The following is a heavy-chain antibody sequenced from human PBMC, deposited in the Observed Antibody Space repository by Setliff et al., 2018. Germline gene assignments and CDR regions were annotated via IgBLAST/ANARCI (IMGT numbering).Heavy chain of an antibody. CDR2: IYHSGST. V-gene: IGHV4-4*02. CDR1: GGSISSSNW. Sequence: SETLSLTCAVSGGSISSSNWWSWVRQPPGKGLEWIGEIYHSGSTNYNPSLKSRVTISVDTSKNQFSLKLSSVTAADTAVYYCARRGYYYYGMDVWGQGTTVTVSS. J-gene: IGHJ6*02. CDR3: ARRGYYYYGMDV.